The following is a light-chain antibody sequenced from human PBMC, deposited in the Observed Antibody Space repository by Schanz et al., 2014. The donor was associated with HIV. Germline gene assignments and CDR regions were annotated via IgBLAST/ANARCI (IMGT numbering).Light chain of an antibody. CDR1: QDISNY. CDR3: QQHNTFPWT. V-gene: IGKV1-33*01. J-gene: IGKJ1*01. Sequence: DIQMTQSPSSLSASVGDRVTITCQASQDISNYLNWYQQKPGKAPKLLIYDASNLETGVPSRFSGSGSGTEFTLTISSLQPDDFAVYYCQQHNTFPWTFGQGTKVEVK. CDR2: DAS.